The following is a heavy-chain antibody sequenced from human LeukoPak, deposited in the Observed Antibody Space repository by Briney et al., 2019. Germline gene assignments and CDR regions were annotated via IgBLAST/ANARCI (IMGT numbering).Heavy chain of an antibody. CDR3: ASRTTGDRGDYYYGMDV. D-gene: IGHD1-1*01. Sequence: GGSLRLSCAASGFTFSSYSMNWVRQAPGKGLEWVSSISSSSSYIYYADSVKGRFTISRDNAKNSLYLQMNSLRAEDTAVYYCASRTTGDRGDYYYGMDVWGQGTTVTVSS. CDR2: ISSSSSYI. CDR1: GFTFSSYS. V-gene: IGHV3-21*01. J-gene: IGHJ6*02.